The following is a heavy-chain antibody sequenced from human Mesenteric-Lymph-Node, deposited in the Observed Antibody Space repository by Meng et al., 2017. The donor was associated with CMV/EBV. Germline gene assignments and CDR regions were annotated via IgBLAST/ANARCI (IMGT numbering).Heavy chain of an antibody. Sequence: SETLSLTCTVSGGSISSSSYYWGWIRQPPGKGLEWIGCFYSGGSTYYNPSLKSRVSISVDTSKNQLSLKLSSVTAADTAVYYCARTEVVPPAIGYFVYWGQGTLVTVSS. J-gene: IGHJ4*02. V-gene: IGHV4-39*07. D-gene: IGHD3-9*01. CDR1: GGSISSSSYY. CDR2: FYSGGST. CDR3: ARTEVVPPAIGYFVY.